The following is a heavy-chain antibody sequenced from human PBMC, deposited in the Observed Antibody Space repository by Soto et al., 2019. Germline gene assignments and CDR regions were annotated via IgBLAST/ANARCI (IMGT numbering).Heavy chain of an antibody. D-gene: IGHD2-15*01. J-gene: IGHJ4*02. Sequence: SVKVSCKASGGSLSTNPISWVRQSPGQGLEWMGGTGSGTGPGNHAQKFQGRLTVTADKSTSTVYMELTNLSSEDTAVYYCARRDSGGFHRFFDSWGQGTLVTVSS. V-gene: IGHV1-69*06. CDR1: GGSLSTNP. CDR2: TGSGTGPG. CDR3: ARRDSGGFHRFFDS.